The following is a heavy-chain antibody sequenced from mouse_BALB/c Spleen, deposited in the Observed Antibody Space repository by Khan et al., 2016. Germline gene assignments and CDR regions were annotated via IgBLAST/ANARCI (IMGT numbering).Heavy chain of an antibody. CDR3: ARCDGNYYAMDY. J-gene: IGHJ4*01. Sequence: QVQLQQSGAELVRPGTSVKVSCKASGYAFTNYLIEWVKQRPGQGLEWIGVINPGSGGTNYNEKFKGKATLTADKSSSTAYMQLSSLTADDSAVYFCARCDGNYYAMDYWGQGTTVTVSS. V-gene: IGHV1-54*01. CDR2: INPGSGGT. CDR1: GYAFTNYL. D-gene: IGHD2-1*01.